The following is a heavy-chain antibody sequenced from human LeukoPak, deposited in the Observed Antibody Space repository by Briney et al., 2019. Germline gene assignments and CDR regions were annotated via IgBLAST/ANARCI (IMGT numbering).Heavy chain of an antibody. Sequence: ASVKVSCKASGYTFTSYYMHWVRQAPGQGLEWMGIINPSGGSTSYAQKFQGRDTMTRDTSTSTVYMELSSLRSEDTAVYYCARGAYSSSWYSSRGTYYFDYWGQGTLVTVSS. V-gene: IGHV1-46*01. J-gene: IGHJ4*02. CDR3: ARGAYSSSWYSSRGTYYFDY. CDR1: GYTFTSYY. D-gene: IGHD6-13*01. CDR2: INPSGGST.